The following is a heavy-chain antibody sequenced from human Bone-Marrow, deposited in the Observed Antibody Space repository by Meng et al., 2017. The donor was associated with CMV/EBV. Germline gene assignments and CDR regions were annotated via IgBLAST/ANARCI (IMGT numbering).Heavy chain of an antibody. CDR3: ARDSYCSSTSCGRGGVHY. V-gene: IGHV3-7*01. J-gene: IGHJ1*01. D-gene: IGHD2-2*01. CDR2: IKFDGGEI. CDR1: GFTFSSSW. Sequence: GESLKISCAASGFTFSSSWMSWVRQAPGKGLEWVANIKFDGGEIYYVDPVKGRFTISRDNAKNSLYLQMNSLRAEDTAVYYCARDSYCSSTSCGRGGVHYWGQGTLVTVSS.